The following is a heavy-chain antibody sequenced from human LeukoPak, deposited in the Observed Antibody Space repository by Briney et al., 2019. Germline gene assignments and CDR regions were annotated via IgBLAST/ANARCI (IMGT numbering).Heavy chain of an antibody. CDR1: GGSISSYY. CDR2: IYYSGST. CDR3: ARDRYYYGSGRPPYYYDMDV. Sequence: PSETLSLTCTVSGGSISSYYWSWIRQPPGKGLEWIGYIYYSGSTNYNPSLKSRVTISVDTSKNQFSLKLSSVTAADTAVYYCARDRYYYGSGRPPYYYDMDVWGQGTTVTVSS. J-gene: IGHJ6*02. D-gene: IGHD3-10*01. V-gene: IGHV4-59*01.